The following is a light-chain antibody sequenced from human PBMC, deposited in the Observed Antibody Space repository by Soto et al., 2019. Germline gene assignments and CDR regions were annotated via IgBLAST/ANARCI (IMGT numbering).Light chain of an antibody. V-gene: IGKV3-20*01. J-gene: IGKJ5*01. CDR1: QSVSSNY. Sequence: PGERATLSCRTSQSVSSNYLAWYQQKPAQAPRLLIYGASSRATGIPDRFSGSRSGTDFTLTISRLEPEDFAVYFCQQYNNWPPITFGQGTRLEIK. CDR3: QQYNNWPPIT. CDR2: GAS.